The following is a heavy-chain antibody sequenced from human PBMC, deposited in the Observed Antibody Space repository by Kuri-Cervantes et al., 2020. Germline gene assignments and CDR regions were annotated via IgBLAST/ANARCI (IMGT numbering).Heavy chain of an antibody. CDR1: GGSVSSGSYY. CDR2: IYYSGST. CDR3: ARRHLSTGAFDI. Sequence: GSLRLSCTVSGGSVSSGSYYWSWIRQPPGKGLEWIGYIYYSGSTNYNPSLKSRVTISVDTSKNQFSLKLSSVTAADTAVHYCARRHLSTGAFDIWGQGTMVTVSS. V-gene: IGHV4-61*01. J-gene: IGHJ3*02. D-gene: IGHD5/OR15-5a*01.